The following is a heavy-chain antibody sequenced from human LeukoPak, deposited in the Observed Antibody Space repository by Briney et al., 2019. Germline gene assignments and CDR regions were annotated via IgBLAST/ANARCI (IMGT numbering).Heavy chain of an antibody. Sequence: SETLSLTRTVSGGSISSYYWSWIRQPPGKGLEWIGYIYYSGSTNYNPSLKSRVTISVDTSKNQFSLKLSSVTAADTAVYYCARHIAVAGSRYYYYGMDVWGQGTTVTVSS. V-gene: IGHV4-59*08. CDR2: IYYSGST. D-gene: IGHD6-19*01. CDR3: ARHIAVAGSRYYYYGMDV. CDR1: GGSISSYY. J-gene: IGHJ6*02.